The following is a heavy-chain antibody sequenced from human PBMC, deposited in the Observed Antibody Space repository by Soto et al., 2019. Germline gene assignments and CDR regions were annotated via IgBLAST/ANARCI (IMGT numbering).Heavy chain of an antibody. CDR3: AREPSGIAVAANAFDI. CDR1: GYTFTGYY. V-gene: IGHV1-2*02. D-gene: IGHD6-19*01. Sequence: ASVKVSCKASGYTFTGYYMHWVRQAPGQGLEWMGWINPNSGGTNYAQKFQGRVTMTRDTSISTAYMELSRLRSDDTAVYYCAREPSGIAVAANAFDIWGQGTMVTVSS. J-gene: IGHJ3*02. CDR2: INPNSGGT.